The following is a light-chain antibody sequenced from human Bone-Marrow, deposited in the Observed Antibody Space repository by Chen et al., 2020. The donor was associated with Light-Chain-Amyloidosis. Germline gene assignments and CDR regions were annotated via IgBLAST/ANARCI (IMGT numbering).Light chain of an antibody. J-gene: IGLJ3*02. CDR1: NIGSTS. CDR2: DDS. CDR3: QVWDRSSDRTV. Sequence: SYVLTQPSSVSVAPGQTATIAFGGNNIGSTSVHWYQQTPGQAPLLVVYDDSDRPSGIPVRLYGSDSGNTATLAISRVEAVDEADYYCQVWDRSSDRTVFGGGTKLTVL. V-gene: IGLV3-21*02.